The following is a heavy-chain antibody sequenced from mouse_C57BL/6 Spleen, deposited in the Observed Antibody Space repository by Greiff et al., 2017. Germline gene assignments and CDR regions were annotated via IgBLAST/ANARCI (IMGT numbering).Heavy chain of an antibody. V-gene: IGHV1-78*01. CDR2: IYPRDGST. CDR3: ARYPFSSPYAMDY. Sequence: LEESDAELVKPGASVKISCKVSGYTFTDHTIHWMKQRPEQGLEWIGYIYPRDGSTKYNEKFKGKATLTADKSSSTAYMQLNSLTSEDSAVYFCARYPFSSPYAMDYWGQGTSVTVAS. D-gene: IGHD1-1*01. CDR1: GYTFTDHT. J-gene: IGHJ4*01.